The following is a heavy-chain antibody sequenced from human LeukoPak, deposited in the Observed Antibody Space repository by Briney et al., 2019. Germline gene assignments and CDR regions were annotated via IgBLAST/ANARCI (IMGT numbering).Heavy chain of an antibody. CDR3: ATDRVAAAGTAGEMVY. V-gene: IGHV1-24*01. D-gene: IGHD6-13*01. Sequence: ASVKVSCKVSGYTLTELSMHWVRQAPGKGLEWMGGFDPEDGETIYAQKFQGRVTMTEDTSTDTAYMELSSRRSEDTAVYYCATDRVAAAGTAGEMVYWGQGTLVTVSS. J-gene: IGHJ4*02. CDR2: FDPEDGET. CDR1: GYTLTELS.